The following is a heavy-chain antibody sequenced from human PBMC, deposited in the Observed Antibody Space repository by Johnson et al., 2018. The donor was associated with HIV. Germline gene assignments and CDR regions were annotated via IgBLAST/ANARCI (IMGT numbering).Heavy chain of an antibody. J-gene: IGHJ3*01. CDR1: GFTFSSYA. D-gene: IGHD3-22*01. CDR3: ARGGYYYDGDGAFDF. V-gene: IGHV3-23*04. Sequence: VQLVESGGGLVQPGGSLRLSCAASGFTFSSYAMSWVRQAPGKGLEWVAAISGSGGSTYYADSVKGRFTISRDNSENTLYLQMGSLRAEDMAVYYCARGGYYYDGDGAFDFWGQGTIVTVSS. CDR2: ISGSGGST.